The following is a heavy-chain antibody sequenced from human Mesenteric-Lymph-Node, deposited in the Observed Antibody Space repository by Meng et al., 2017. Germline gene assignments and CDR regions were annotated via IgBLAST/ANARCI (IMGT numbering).Heavy chain of an antibody. V-gene: IGHV1-69*06. D-gene: IGHD6-13*01. J-gene: IGHJ6*02. CDR2: IIPIFGTA. Sequence: SVKVSCKASGGTFSSYAISWVRQAPGQGLEWMGGIIPIFGTANYAQKFQGRVTITADKSTSTAYMELSSLRSEDTAVYYCARAGIAAAGSTDSYYGMDVWGQGTTVTVSS. CDR3: ARAGIAAAGSTDSYYGMDV. CDR1: GGTFSSYA.